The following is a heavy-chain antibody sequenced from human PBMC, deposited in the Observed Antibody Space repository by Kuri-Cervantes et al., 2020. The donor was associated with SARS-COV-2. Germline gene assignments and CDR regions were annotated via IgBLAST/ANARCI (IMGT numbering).Heavy chain of an antibody. Sequence: GESLMISCTASGFTFGDYAMSWVRQAPGKGLEWVANIKQDGSEKYYVDSVKGRFTISGDNAKNSLYLQMNSLRAEDTAVYYCAIVVVMAIEEGLGAFDIWGQGTMVTVSS. CDR1: GFTFGDYA. J-gene: IGHJ3*02. CDR3: AIVVVMAIEEGLGAFDI. D-gene: IGHD2-21*01. V-gene: IGHV3-7*01. CDR2: IKQDGSEK.